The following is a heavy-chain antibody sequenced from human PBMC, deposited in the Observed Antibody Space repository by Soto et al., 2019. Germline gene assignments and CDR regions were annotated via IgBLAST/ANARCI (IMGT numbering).Heavy chain of an antibody. CDR3: ARDLFTMVRGGWFDP. Sequence: PVGSLRLSCAASGFTFSSYAMHWVRQAPGKGLEWVAVISYDGSNKYYADSVRGRFTISRDNSKNTLYLQMNSLRAEDTAVYYCARDLFTMVRGGWFDPWGQGTLVTVSS. CDR1: GFTFSSYA. V-gene: IGHV3-30-3*01. J-gene: IGHJ5*02. CDR2: ISYDGSNK. D-gene: IGHD3-10*01.